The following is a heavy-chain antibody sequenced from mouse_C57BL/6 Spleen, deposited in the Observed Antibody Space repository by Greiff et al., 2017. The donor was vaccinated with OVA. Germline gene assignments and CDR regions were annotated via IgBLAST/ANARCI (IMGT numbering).Heavy chain of an antibody. CDR2: IYPGNSDT. J-gene: IGHJ2*01. CDR3: TPITTVVAYYFDY. V-gene: IGHV1-5*01. D-gene: IGHD1-1*01. Sequence: VQLQQSGTVLARPGASVKMSCKTSGYTFTSYWMPWVKQRPGQGLEWIGAIYPGNSDTSYNQKFKGKAKLTAVTSASTAYMELSSLTTEDSAVDYCTPITTVVAYYFDYWGQGTTLTVSA. CDR1: GYTFTSYW.